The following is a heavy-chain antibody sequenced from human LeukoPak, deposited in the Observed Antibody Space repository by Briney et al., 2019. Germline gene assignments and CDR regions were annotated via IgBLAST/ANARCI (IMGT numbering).Heavy chain of an antibody. J-gene: IGHJ6*02. V-gene: IGHV4-34*01. D-gene: IGHD3-22*01. Sequence: SETLSLTCAVYGGSFRCYYWSWIRQSPGKGLEWIGEINHSGSSNYNPSLKSRVTISVDTSKNQFSLKLNSVTAADTAVYYCARGRSSGYQAYYGMDVWGQGTTVTVSS. CDR1: GGSFRCYY. CDR3: ARGRSSGYQAYYGMDV. CDR2: INHSGSS.